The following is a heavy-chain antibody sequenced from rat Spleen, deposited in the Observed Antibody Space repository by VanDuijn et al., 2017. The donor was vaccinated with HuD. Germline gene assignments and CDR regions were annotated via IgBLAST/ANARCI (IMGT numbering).Heavy chain of an antibody. D-gene: IGHD1-6*01. Sequence: EVQLVESGGGLVQPGRSLKLSCAASGFTFSNYGMYWIRQAPTKGLEWVASISPSGGSTSYRDSVKGRFTISRDKAKSTLYLQMDSLRSEDTATYYCTRDRFMYTTDYSGIFDYWGQGVMVTVSS. CDR1: GFTFSNYG. V-gene: IGHV5-19*01. CDR3: TRDRFMYTTDYSGIFDY. J-gene: IGHJ2*01. CDR2: ISPSGGST.